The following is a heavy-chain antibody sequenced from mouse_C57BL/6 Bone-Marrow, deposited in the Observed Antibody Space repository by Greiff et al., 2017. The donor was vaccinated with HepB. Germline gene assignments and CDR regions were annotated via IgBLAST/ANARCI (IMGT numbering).Heavy chain of an antibody. D-gene: IGHD2-1*01. CDR2: ISSGGSYT. V-gene: IGHV5-6*01. J-gene: IGHJ3*01. Sequence: EVKLMESGGDLVKPGGSLKLSCAASGFTFSSYGMSWVRQTPDKRLEWVATISSGGSYTYYPDSVKGRFTISRDNAKNTLYLQMSSLKSEDTAMYYCARQVYRFAYWGQGTLVTVSA. CDR3: ARQVYRFAY. CDR1: GFTFSSYG.